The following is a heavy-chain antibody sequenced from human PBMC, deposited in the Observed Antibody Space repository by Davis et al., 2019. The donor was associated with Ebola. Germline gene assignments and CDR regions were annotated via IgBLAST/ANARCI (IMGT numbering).Heavy chain of an antibody. D-gene: IGHD3-22*01. CDR2: ISAYNGNT. CDR3: ARSTGYYDSSGYPYYFDY. Sequence: AASVKVSCKASGYTFTNSDMNWVRQAPGQGLQWMGWISAYNGNTNYVQKLQGRVTMTTDTSTSTAYMELRSLRSDDTAVYYCARSTGYYDSSGYPYYFDYWGQGTLVTVSS. J-gene: IGHJ4*02. V-gene: IGHV1-18*01. CDR1: GYTFTNSD.